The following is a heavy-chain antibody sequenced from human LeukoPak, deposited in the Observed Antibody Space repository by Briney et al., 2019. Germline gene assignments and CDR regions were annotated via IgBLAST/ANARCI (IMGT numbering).Heavy chain of an antibody. CDR3: AKEGYYYIDV. CDR2: IRYDGSHK. Sequence: EGSLRLSCAASGFTFSSYGMHWVRQAPGKGLQWGAFIRYDGSHKYTADSVKGRFTISRDNSKNTLYLQMNSLRAEDTAVYYCAKEGYYYIDVWGKGTTVTISS. CDR1: GFTFSSYG. J-gene: IGHJ6*03. V-gene: IGHV3-30*02.